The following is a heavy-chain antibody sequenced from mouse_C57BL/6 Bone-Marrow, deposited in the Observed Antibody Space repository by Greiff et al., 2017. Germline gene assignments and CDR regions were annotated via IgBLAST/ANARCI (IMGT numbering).Heavy chain of an antibody. Sequence: VQLQESGAELARPGASVKLSCKASGYTFTSYGISWVKQRTGQGLEWIGEIYPRSGNTYYNEKFKGKATLTADKSSSTAYMELRSLTSEDSAVYVCARGRWLLRGGYYFDYWGQGTTLTVSS. CDR2: IYPRSGNT. CDR1: GYTFTSYG. D-gene: IGHD2-3*01. J-gene: IGHJ2*01. V-gene: IGHV1-81*01. CDR3: ARGRWLLRGGYYFDY.